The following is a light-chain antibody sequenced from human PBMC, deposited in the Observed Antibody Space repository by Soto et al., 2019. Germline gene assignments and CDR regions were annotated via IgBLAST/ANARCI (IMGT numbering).Light chain of an antibody. V-gene: IGKV1-33*01. Sequence: DIQMTQSPSSLSGSVGDRVTITCQASQDLRKYLNWYHQKPGEAPKLLIYDASTLETGVPSRFRGSGSGTGFTFTISGLQPEDVGTYYCQQYENLPMTFGQGTRLEIK. CDR3: QQYENLPMT. CDR2: DAS. J-gene: IGKJ5*01. CDR1: QDLRKY.